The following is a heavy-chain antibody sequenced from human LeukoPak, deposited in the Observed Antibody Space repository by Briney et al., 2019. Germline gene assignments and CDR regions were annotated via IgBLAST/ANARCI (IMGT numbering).Heavy chain of an antibody. J-gene: IGHJ4*02. CDR3: ARKGGSSGWYAQDY. CDR2: INTNTGNP. D-gene: IGHD6-19*01. CDR1: GYTFTSYA. V-gene: IGHV7-4-1*02. Sequence: GASVKVSCKASGYTFTSYAMNWVRQAPGQGLEWMGWINTNTGNPTYAQGFTGRFVFSLDTSVSTAYLQISSLKAEDTVVYYCARKGGSSGWYAQDYWGQGTLVTVSS.